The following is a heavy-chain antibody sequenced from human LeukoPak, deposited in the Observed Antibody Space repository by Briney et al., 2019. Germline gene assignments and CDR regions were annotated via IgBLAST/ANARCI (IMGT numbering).Heavy chain of an antibody. J-gene: IGHJ4*02. D-gene: IGHD5-18*01. CDR2: ISTTSGNI. Sequence: NPGGSLRLSCAASGFTFSSYSMNWVRQAPGKGLEWVAAISTTSGNIYYADSVKGRFTISRDNAKNSLYLQMNSLRAEDTAVYYCARDAAYGYDRFDFWGQGTQVTISS. CDR3: ARDAAYGYDRFDF. V-gene: IGHV3-21*01. CDR1: GFTFSSYS.